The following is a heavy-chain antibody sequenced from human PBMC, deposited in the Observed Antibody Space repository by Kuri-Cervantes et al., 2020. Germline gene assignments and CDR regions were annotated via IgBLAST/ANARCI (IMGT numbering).Heavy chain of an antibody. V-gene: IGHV4-38-2*02. D-gene: IGHD3-10*01. CDR1: GYSISSGYY. Sequence: SQTLSLTCAVSGYSISSGYYWGWIRQPPGKGLEWIGSIYHSGSTYYNPSLKSRVTISVDTSKNQFSLKLSSVTAADTAIYYCARDRGSLLGLDYWGQGTLVTDSS. CDR2: IYHSGST. CDR3: ARDRGSLLGLDY. J-gene: IGHJ4*02.